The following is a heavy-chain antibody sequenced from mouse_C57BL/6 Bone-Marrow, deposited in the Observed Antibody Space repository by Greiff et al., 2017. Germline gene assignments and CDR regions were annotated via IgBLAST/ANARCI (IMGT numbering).Heavy chain of an antibody. J-gene: IGHJ4*01. Sequence: EVKLMESGEGLVKPGGSLKLSCAASGFTFSSYAMSWVRQTPEKRLEWVAYISSGGDYIYYADTVKGRFPISRDNARNTLYLQMSSLKSEDTAMYYSVTTVVDYAMDYWGQGTSVTVSS. CDR2: ISSGGDYI. CDR1: GFTFSSYA. D-gene: IGHD1-1*01. CDR3: VTTVVDYAMDY. V-gene: IGHV5-9-1*02.